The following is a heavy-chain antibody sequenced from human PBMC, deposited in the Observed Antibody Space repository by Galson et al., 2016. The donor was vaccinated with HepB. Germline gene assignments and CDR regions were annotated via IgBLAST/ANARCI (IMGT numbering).Heavy chain of an antibody. CDR3: TRDFGYSNYD. CDR2: IKDDGSEK. D-gene: IGHD6-13*01. J-gene: IGHJ4*02. Sequence: SLRLSCAASGFTFSNYWMRWVRQGPGKGLEWVGNIKDDGSEKNYVESVKGRFTISRDNAKNSLYLQMNSLRVEDTAVYYCTRDFGYSNYDWGQGTLVTVSS. CDR1: GFTFSNYW. V-gene: IGHV3-7*01.